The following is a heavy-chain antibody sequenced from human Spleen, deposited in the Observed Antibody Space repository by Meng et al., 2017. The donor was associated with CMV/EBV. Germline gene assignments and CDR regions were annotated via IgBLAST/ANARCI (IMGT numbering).Heavy chain of an antibody. J-gene: IGHJ6*02. V-gene: IGHV3-23*01. CDR2: IGGGGTNT. CDR1: GFTFSSYA. Sequence: GESLKISCAASGFTFSSYAMSWVRQAPGKGLEWVSVIGGGGTNTYYADSVKGRFTISRDNSKNTLYLQMNSLRAEDTAVYYCAKEDCSSTSCYWPYYYGMDVWGQGTTVTVSS. D-gene: IGHD2-2*01. CDR3: AKEDCSSTSCYWPYYYGMDV.